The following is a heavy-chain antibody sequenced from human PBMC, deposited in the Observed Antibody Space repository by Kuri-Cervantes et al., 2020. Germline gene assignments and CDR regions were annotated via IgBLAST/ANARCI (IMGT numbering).Heavy chain of an antibody. CDR3: ARDGMFSVVPSV. J-gene: IGHJ4*02. Sequence: GGSLRLSCTVSGFNLSNYDINWVRQAPGKGLEWVSGIGGTDGLAKYADPVKGRFTISRDNAKKSLYLQVNGLRAEDTAVYYCARDGMFSVVPSVWGQGTLVTVSS. V-gene: IGHV3-21*01. CDR1: GFNLSNYD. CDR2: IGGTDGLA. D-gene: IGHD2-2*01.